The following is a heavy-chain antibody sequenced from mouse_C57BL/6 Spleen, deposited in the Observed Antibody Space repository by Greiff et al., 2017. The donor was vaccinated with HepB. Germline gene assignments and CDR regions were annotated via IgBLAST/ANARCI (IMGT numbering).Heavy chain of an antibody. CDR3: ARDYGYAMDY. Sequence: VQRVESGPELAKPGASVKISCKASGYAFSSSWMNWVKQRPGKGLEWIGRIYPGDGDTNYNGKFKGKATLTADKSSSTAYMQLSSLTSEDSAVYFCARDYGYAMDYWGQGTSVTVSS. V-gene: IGHV1-82*01. J-gene: IGHJ4*01. D-gene: IGHD1-1*01. CDR2: IYPGDGDT. CDR1: GYAFSSSW.